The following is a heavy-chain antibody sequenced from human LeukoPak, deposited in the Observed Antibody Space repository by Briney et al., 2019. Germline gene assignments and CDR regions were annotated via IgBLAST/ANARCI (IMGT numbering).Heavy chain of an antibody. CDR2: INWNGGST. D-gene: IGHD2-15*01. V-gene: IGHV3-20*04. Sequence: PGGSLRLSCAASGFTFDDYGMSWVRQAPGKGLEWVSGINWNGGSTGYADSVKGRFTISRDNAKNSLYLQMNSLRAEDTALYYCARASGRGHNDAFDIWGQGTMVTVSS. CDR3: ARASGRGHNDAFDI. CDR1: GFTFDDYG. J-gene: IGHJ3*02.